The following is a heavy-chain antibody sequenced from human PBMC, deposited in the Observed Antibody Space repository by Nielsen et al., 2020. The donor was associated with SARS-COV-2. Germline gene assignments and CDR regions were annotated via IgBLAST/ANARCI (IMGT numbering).Heavy chain of an antibody. CDR1: GYTFSSYA. D-gene: IGHD6-19*01. CDR2: IIPNIGIA. J-gene: IGHJ4*02. CDR3: ARAPQWLVKGAYDY. Sequence: SVKVSCKASGYTFSSYAISWVRQAPGQGLEWMGRIIPNIGIANYAQKFQGRVTITADKSTSTAYMELSSLRSEDTAVYYCARAPQWLVKGAYDYWGQGTLVTVSS. V-gene: IGHV1-69*04.